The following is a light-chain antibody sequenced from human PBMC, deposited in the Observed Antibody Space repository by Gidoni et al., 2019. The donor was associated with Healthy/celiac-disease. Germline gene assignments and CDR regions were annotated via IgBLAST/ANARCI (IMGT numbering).Light chain of an antibody. CDR1: KLVDKY. CDR2: QDS. CDR3: QAWDSSTVV. J-gene: IGLJ2*01. Sequence: YELTQPPQVSGPPGQTASITCSGDKLVDKYACWYQQKPGQSPVLVIYQDSKRPSGIPERFSGSNSGNTATLTISGTQAMDEADYYCQAWDSSTVVFGGGTKLTVL. V-gene: IGLV3-1*01.